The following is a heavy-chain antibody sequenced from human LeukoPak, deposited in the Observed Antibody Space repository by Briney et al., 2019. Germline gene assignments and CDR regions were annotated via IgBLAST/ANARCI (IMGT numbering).Heavy chain of an antibody. CDR1: GGTFSSYA. J-gene: IGHJ4*02. Sequence: AASVKVSCKASGGTFSSYAISWVRQAPGQGLEWMGRIIPILGIANYAQKFQGRVTMTRDTSTSTVYMELSSLRSEDTAVYFCARDPSYDSSGYYYGDGYWGQGTLVTVSS. CDR2: IIPILGIA. D-gene: IGHD3-22*01. V-gene: IGHV1-69*04. CDR3: ARDPSYDSSGYYYGDGY.